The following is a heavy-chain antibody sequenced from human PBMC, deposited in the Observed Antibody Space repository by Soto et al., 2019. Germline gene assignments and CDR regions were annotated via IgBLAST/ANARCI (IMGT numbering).Heavy chain of an antibody. J-gene: IGHJ4*02. CDR2: INHSGST. Sequence: SETLSLTCAVYGGSFSGYYWSWIRQPPGKGLEWIGEINHSGSTNYNPSLKSRVTISVDTSKNQFSLKLSSVTAADTAVYYCARVPFKYYSDSSGYYDYWGQGTLVTVSS. V-gene: IGHV4-34*01. CDR3: ARVPFKYYSDSSGYYDY. D-gene: IGHD3-22*01. CDR1: GGSFSGYY.